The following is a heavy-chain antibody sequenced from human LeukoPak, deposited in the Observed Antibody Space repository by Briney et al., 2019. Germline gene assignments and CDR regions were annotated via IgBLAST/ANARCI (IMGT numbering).Heavy chain of an antibody. CDR2: INHSGGT. V-gene: IGHV4-34*01. Sequence: SETLSLTCAVYGGSFSGYYWSWIRQPPGKGLEWIGEINHSGGTNYNPSLKSRVTISVDTSKNQFSLKLSSVTAADTAVYYCARGVCSGGGCYGLFNYWGQGTLVTVSS. J-gene: IGHJ4*02. CDR3: ARGVCSGGGCYGLFNY. CDR1: GGSFSGYY. D-gene: IGHD2-15*01.